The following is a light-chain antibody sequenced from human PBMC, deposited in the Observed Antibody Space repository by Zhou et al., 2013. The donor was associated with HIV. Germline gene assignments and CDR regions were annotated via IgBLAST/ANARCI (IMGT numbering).Light chain of an antibody. J-gene: IGKJ3*01. CDR3: QQYGDSPPFT. CDR2: GAS. CDR1: RTVSTRY. Sequence: EIVLTQSPGTLSLSPGERATLSCGASRTVSTRYLAWYQQKPGLAPRLLIYGASKRATGIPDRFSGSGSGTDFTLTISRLEPEDFAVYYCQQYGDSPPFTFGPGTKVDIK. V-gene: IGKV3D-20*01.